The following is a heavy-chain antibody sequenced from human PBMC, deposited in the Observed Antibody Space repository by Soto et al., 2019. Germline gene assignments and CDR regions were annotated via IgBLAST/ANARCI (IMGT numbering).Heavy chain of an antibody. CDR1: GFSLNNFA. V-gene: IGHV3-23*01. D-gene: IGHD2-2*01. CDR3: ARDCASTSCSVWRD. Sequence: EVQLLESGGDLVPPGGSLRLSCAASGFSLNNFAMAWVRQAPGKGLEWVSTITSSGDKTSYADSVKGRFIISRDNSKNMLYLQMNSLRVEDTALYYCARDCASTSCSVWRDWGQGTLVTVSS. J-gene: IGHJ4*02. CDR2: ITSSGDKT.